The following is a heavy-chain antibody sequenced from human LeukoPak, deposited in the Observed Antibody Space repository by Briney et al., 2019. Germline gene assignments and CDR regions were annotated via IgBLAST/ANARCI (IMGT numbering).Heavy chain of an antibody. D-gene: IGHD2-2*01. CDR1: GGSISSYY. J-gene: IGHJ5*02. CDR2: IYTSGST. V-gene: IGHV4-4*07. CDR3: ARIVVVPAARWFDP. Sequence: SETLSLTCTVSGGSISSYYWSWIRQSAGKGLEWIGRIYTSGSTNYNPSLKSRVTMSVDTSKNQFSLKLSSVTAADTAVYYCARIVVVPAARWFDPWGQGTLVTVSS.